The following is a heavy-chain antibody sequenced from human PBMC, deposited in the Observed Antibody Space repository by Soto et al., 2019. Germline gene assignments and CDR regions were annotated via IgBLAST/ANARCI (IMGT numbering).Heavy chain of an antibody. J-gene: IGHJ4*02. Sequence: QVQLVQSGAEVKKPGASVKVSCKASGYTFTSYGISWVRQAPGQGLEWMGWISTYNGNTKYAQKLQGRVTMTTDTATSIAYMELRSPRPDDTAVFYCAREMVRGVGSDYWGQGNLVTVSS. V-gene: IGHV1-18*01. CDR2: ISTYNGNT. CDR1: GYTFTSYG. CDR3: AREMVRGVGSDY. D-gene: IGHD3-10*01.